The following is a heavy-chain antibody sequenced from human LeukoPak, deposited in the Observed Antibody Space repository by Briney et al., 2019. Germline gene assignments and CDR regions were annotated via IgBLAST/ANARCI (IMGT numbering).Heavy chain of an antibody. J-gene: IGHJ4*02. CDR3: AKDSGDQPYFDY. CDR2: IRYDGSNK. D-gene: IGHD4-17*01. CDR1: GFTFSSYG. Sequence: GGSLRLSCAASGFTFSSYGMHWVRQAPGKGLEWVAFIRYDGSNKYYADSVKGRFTISRDNSRNTLYLQMNSLRAEDTAVYYCAKDSGDQPYFDYWGQGTLVTVSS. V-gene: IGHV3-30*02.